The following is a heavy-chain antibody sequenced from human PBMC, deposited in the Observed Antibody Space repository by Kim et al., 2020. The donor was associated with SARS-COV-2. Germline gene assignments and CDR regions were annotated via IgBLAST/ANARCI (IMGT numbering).Heavy chain of an antibody. V-gene: IGHV3-30*02. Sequence: ADSVKGRFTICRDNSKNTLYLKMNSLRAEDTAVYYCEKGDSSGYYYEIDDGGQGTLVTVSS. J-gene: IGHJ4*02. CDR3: EKGDSSGYYYEIDD. D-gene: IGHD3-22*01.